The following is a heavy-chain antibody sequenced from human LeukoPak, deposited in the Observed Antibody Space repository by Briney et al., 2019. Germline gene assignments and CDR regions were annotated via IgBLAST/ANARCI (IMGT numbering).Heavy chain of an antibody. Sequence: ASVKVSCKASGYTFTGYYMHWVRQAPGQGLEWMGRINPNSGGTNYAQKFQGRVTMTRDTSISTAYMELSRLRPDDTAVYYCAREPYDSSGYSDPWGQGTLVTVSS. CDR2: INPNSGGT. D-gene: IGHD3-22*01. CDR1: GYTFTGYY. J-gene: IGHJ5*02. V-gene: IGHV1-2*06. CDR3: AREPYDSSGYSDP.